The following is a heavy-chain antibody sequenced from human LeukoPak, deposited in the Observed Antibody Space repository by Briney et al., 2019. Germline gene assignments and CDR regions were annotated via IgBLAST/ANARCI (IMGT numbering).Heavy chain of an antibody. Sequence: SETLSLTCTVSGGSTSSSSYYWGWIRQPPGKGLEWIGSIYYSGSTYYNPSLKSRVTISVDTSKNQFSLKLSSVTAADTAVYYCASVYDSSGYPFDYWGQGTLVTVSS. CDR3: ASVYDSSGYPFDY. J-gene: IGHJ4*02. D-gene: IGHD3-22*01. CDR2: IYYSGST. V-gene: IGHV4-39*07. CDR1: GGSTSSSSYY.